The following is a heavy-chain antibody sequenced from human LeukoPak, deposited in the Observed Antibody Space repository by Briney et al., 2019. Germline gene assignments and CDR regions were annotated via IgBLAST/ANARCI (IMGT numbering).Heavy chain of an antibody. CDR3: AKDRSIGTYCTFDQ. J-gene: IGHJ4*02. D-gene: IGHD1-26*01. CDR2: ISGSGVMT. Sequence: GGSLRLSCAASGFTFSNYAMSWVRQAPGKGLEWVSGISGSGVMTYYADSVKGRFTISRHNSKNTVYLQMSSLRVEDTAVYYCAKDRSIGTYCTFDQWGQGTLATVSS. CDR1: GFTFSNYA. V-gene: IGHV3-23*01.